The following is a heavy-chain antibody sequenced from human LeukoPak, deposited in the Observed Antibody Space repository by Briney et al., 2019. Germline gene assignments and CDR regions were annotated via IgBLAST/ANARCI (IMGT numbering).Heavy chain of an antibody. CDR2: ISHTGIT. J-gene: IGHJ4*02. D-gene: IGHD1-14*01. CDR3: ARFRSAADHPDS. CDR1: GVSISSSTYY. Sequence: PSETLSLTCTVSGVSISSSTYYWGWIRQPPGKELDWIGYISHTGITNYNPSLESRVIISADTSRNQFSLKLTSMTAADTAVYYCARFRSAADHPDSWGQGTLVTVSS. V-gene: IGHV4-61*05.